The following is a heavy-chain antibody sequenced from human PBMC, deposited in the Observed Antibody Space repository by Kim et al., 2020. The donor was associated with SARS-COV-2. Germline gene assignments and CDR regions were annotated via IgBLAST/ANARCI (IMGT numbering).Heavy chain of an antibody. CDR1: DGSFSGYY. J-gene: IGHJ6*02. CDR3: AGIVVVPAGHYYGMDV. Sequence: SETLSLTCAVYDGSFSGYYWSWIRQPPGKGLEWIGEINHSGSTNYNPSLKSRVTISVDTSKNQFSLKLSSVTAADTAVYYCAGIVVVPAGHYYGMDVWGQGTTVTVSS. V-gene: IGHV4-34*01. D-gene: IGHD2-2*01. CDR2: INHSGST.